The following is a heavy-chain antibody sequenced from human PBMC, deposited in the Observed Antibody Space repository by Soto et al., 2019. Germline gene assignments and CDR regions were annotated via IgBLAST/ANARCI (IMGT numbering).Heavy chain of an antibody. D-gene: IGHD5-18*01. V-gene: IGHV3-48*01. CDR1: GFTFGSYS. CDR2: ISSSSSTI. J-gene: IGHJ4*02. Sequence: EVQLVESGGGLVQPGGSLRLSCAASGFTFGSYSMNWVRQAPGKGLEWVSYISSSSSTIYYADSVEGRFTISRDNAKNSLYLQMNSLRAEDTAVYYCAKEGGYSYGPYDSWGQGTLVTVSS. CDR3: AKEGGYSYGPYDS.